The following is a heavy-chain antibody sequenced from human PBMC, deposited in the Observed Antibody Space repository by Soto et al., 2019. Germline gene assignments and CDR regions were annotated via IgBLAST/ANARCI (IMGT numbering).Heavy chain of an antibody. Sequence: QVQLQESGPGLVKPSETLSLTCTVSGASVNNRNYHWSWIRQPPGRGLEWIGQVQYGGSTEFASSSLKSRLNLSIDASKNQFSLKLSSVTAADTAIYYCAVLLQGGGGDGNWGQGTLVTVSS. CDR3: AVLLQGGGGDGN. CDR1: GASVNNRNYH. CDR2: VQYGGST. D-gene: IGHD3-10*01. J-gene: IGHJ4*02. V-gene: IGHV4-61*01.